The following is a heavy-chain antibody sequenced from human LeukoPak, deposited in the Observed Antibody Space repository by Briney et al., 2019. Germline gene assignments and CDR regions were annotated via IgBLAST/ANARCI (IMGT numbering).Heavy chain of an antibody. V-gene: IGHV3-21*01. D-gene: IGHD4-23*01. J-gene: IGHJ6*03. CDR3: AKDGQISEGNDYYYYYYMDV. Sequence: PGGSLRLSCAASGFTFSSYSMNWVRQAPGKGLEWVSSISSSSSYIYYADSVRGRFTISRDNSKNTLYLQMNSLRAEDTAVYYCAKDGQISEGNDYYYYYYMDVWGKGTTVTISS. CDR2: ISSSSSYI. CDR1: GFTFSSYS.